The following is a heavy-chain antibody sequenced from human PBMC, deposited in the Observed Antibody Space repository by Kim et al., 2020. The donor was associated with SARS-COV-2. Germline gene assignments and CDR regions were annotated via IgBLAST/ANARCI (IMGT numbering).Heavy chain of an antibody. J-gene: IGHJ6*02. CDR1: GFTFSSYA. V-gene: IGHV3-23*01. Sequence: GGSLRLSCATSGFTFSSYALTWVRQAPGKGLEWVSGISGSGNNTYYAGSVKGRFTISRDNSKNTLYLQMNTLRAEDTALYYCARGRYSSAYSAVCVWGQG. D-gene: IGHD5-18*01. CDR2: ISGSGNNT. CDR3: ARGRYSSAYSAVCV.